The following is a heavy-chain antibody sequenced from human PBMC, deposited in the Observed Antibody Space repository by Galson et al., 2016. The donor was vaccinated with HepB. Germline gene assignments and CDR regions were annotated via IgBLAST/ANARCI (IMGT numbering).Heavy chain of an antibody. CDR3: ARASVAGTWWFDS. CDR2: IRGSSSTK. Sequence: SLRLSCATSGLPFSSYSMNWVRQAPGKGLEWVSYIRGSSSTKYYAAFVEGRFTITRDNDKNLLYLQMNSLRDDDTAEYYWARASVAGTWWFDSWGQGTLVTVSS. CDR1: GLPFSSYS. D-gene: IGHD6-19*01. V-gene: IGHV3-48*02. J-gene: IGHJ5*01.